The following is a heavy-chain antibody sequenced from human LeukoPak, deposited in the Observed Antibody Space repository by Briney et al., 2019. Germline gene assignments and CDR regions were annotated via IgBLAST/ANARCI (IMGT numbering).Heavy chain of an antibody. Sequence: SSETLSLTCTVSGGSISSYYWSWIRQPPGKGLERIGYIYYSGSTNYNPSLKSRVTISVDTSKNQFSLKLSSVTAADTAVYYCARFSSSWGPLDYWGQGTLVTVSS. CDR1: GGSISSYY. J-gene: IGHJ4*02. D-gene: IGHD6-13*01. CDR2: IYYSGST. V-gene: IGHV4-59*01. CDR3: ARFSSSWGPLDY.